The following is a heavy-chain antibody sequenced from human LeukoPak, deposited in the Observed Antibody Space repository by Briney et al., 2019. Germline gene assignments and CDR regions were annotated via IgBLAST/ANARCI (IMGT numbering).Heavy chain of an antibody. CDR2: ISSSSSYI. V-gene: IGHV3-21*01. J-gene: IGHJ4*02. CDR1: GFTFSSYS. CDR3: ARDLAPYYYDSSGYYSGPSDY. D-gene: IGHD3-22*01. Sequence: KSGGSQRLSCAASGFTFSSYSMNWVRQAPGKGLEWVSSISSSSSYIYYADSVKGRFTISRDNAKNSLYLQMNSLRAEDTAVYYCARDLAPYYYDSSGYYSGPSDYWGQGTLVTVSS.